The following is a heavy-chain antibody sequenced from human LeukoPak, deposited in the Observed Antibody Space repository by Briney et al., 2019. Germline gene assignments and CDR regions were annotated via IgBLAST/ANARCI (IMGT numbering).Heavy chain of an antibody. CDR3: ARSPIIGYYYCYYMDV. CDR1: GFTFGDYG. V-gene: IGHV3-20*04. Sequence: GGSLRLSCAASGFTFGDYGMSWVRQAPGKGLEWVSGINWNGASTGCADSLKGRFTISRDNAKNSLYLQMNSLRAEDTALYYCARSPIIGYYYCYYMDVWGEGTTVTVSS. CDR2: INWNGAST. D-gene: IGHD3-3*01. J-gene: IGHJ6*03.